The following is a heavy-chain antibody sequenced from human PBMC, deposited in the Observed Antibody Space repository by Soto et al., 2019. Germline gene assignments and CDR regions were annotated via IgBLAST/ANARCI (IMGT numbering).Heavy chain of an antibody. J-gene: IGHJ6*02. CDR1: GFTFSSYD. V-gene: IGHV3-13*01. Sequence: LRLSFAASGFTFSSYDMHWVRQATGKGLEWVSAIGTAGDTYYPGSVKGRFTISRENAKNSLYLQMNSLRAGDTAVYYCARAPPARLYYGMDVWGQGTTVTVSS. CDR2: IGTAGDT. CDR3: ARAPPARLYYGMDV.